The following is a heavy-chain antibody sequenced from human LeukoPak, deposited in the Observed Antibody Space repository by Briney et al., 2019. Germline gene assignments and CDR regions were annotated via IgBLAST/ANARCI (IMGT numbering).Heavy chain of an antibody. D-gene: IGHD5-12*01. CDR1: GFTLSGSA. CDR3: TRHVPNSGYANFDY. Sequence: GGSLRLSCAASGFTLSGSAMHWVRQASGKGLEWVGRVRSKSNYYATAYAASVKGRFIISRDDSKNTAYLQMNSLKTEDTAVYFCTRHVPNSGYANFDYWGQGTLVTVSS. J-gene: IGHJ4*02. CDR2: VRSKSNYYAT. V-gene: IGHV3-73*01.